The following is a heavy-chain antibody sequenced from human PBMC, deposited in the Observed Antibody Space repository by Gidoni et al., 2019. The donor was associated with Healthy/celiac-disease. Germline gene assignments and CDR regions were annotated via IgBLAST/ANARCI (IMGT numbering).Heavy chain of an antibody. CDR3: ARGEATLHEEEHSYYDSSGYYGTFDY. J-gene: IGHJ4*02. CDR1: GYTFTSYG. V-gene: IGHV1-18*01. CDR2: ISAYNGNT. Sequence: QVQLVQSGAEVKKPGASVKVSCKASGYTFTSYGISWVRQAPGQGLEWMGWISAYNGNTNYAQKLQGRVTMTTDTSTSTAYMELRSLRSDDTAVYYCARGEATLHEEEHSYYDSSGYYGTFDYWGQGTLVTVSS. D-gene: IGHD3-22*01.